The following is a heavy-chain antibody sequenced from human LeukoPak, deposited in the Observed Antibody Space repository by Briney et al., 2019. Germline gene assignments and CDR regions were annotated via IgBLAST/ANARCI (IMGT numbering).Heavy chain of an antibody. J-gene: IGHJ4*02. CDR3: ARDGGSAIPFDY. Sequence: PGGSLRLSCAASGFTFSSYGMHWVRQAPGKGLEWVANIRQDGSDKYYVDSVKGRFTISRDNAKNSLYLQMNSLTVEDTAVYYCARDGGSAIPFDYWGQGTLVTVSS. CDR2: IRQDGSDK. CDR1: GFTFSSYG. V-gene: IGHV3-7*01.